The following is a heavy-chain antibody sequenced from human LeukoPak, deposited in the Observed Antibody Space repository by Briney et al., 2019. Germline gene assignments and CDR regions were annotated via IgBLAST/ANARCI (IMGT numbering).Heavy chain of an antibody. D-gene: IGHD3-10*01. V-gene: IGHV4-34*01. CDR1: GGSFSGYY. CDR2: INHSGST. Sequence: PSETLSLTCAVYGGSFSGYYWSWIRQPPGKGLEWIGEINHSGSTNYNPSLKSRVTISVDTSKNQFSLKLSSVTAADTAVYYCARERFYDSGSSWGQGTLVTVSS. CDR3: ARERFYDSGSS. J-gene: IGHJ5*02.